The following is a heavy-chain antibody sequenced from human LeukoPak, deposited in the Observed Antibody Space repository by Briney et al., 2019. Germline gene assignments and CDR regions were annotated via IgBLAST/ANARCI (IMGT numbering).Heavy chain of an antibody. CDR2: QTGSGGSA. Sequence: GGSLRLSCTASGFTFSTYAMSWVRQAPGKGLEWVSGQTGSGGSAYYADSVKGRFTISRDNSKNTLYLQMNSLRAEDTAIYYCAKGLTNLGDDWGQGTLVTVSS. CDR3: AKGLTNLGDD. V-gene: IGHV3-23*01. CDR1: GFTFSTYA. J-gene: IGHJ4*02. D-gene: IGHD3-9*01.